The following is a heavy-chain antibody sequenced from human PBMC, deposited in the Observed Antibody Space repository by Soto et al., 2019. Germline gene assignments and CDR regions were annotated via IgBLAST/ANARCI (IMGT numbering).Heavy chain of an antibody. D-gene: IGHD3-22*01. CDR2: IYYSGST. J-gene: IGHJ3*02. Sequence: PSLTCTVSGGSISSSSYYWGWIRQPPGKGLEWIGSIYYSGSTYYNPSLKSRVTISVDTSKNQFSLKLSSVTAADTAVYYCAIDRITMIRAFDIWGQGTMVTVSS. CDR1: GGSISSSSYY. V-gene: IGHV4-39*05. CDR3: AIDRITMIRAFDI.